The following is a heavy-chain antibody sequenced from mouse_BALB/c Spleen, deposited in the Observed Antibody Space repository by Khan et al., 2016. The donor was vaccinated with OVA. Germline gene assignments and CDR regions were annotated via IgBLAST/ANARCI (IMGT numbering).Heavy chain of an antibody. Sequence: QVQLKESGPELKKPGETVKISCKASGYTFTDYSMHWVKQAPGKGLKWMGWINTETGEPTYADDFKGRFAFSLETSASAAYLHINNLKNEDTATYFGARRDYGYNWFAYWGQGTLVTVSA. D-gene: IGHD2-2*01. J-gene: IGHJ3*01. CDR2: INTETGEP. CDR3: ARRDYGYNWFAY. V-gene: IGHV9-2-1*01. CDR1: GYTFTDYS.